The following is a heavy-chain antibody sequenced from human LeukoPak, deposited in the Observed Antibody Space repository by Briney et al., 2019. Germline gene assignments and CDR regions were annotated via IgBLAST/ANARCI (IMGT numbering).Heavy chain of an antibody. Sequence: GGSLRLSCAVSGFTFSSDAMHGLRQAPGKGLEWVAAISNDENNKYYADSVKGRFAISRDNSKNTLYLQMNSLRAEDTAVYYCAIERTSGWDAFDTWGQGTLVTVSS. D-gene: IGHD6-19*01. CDR2: ISNDENNK. CDR1: GFTFSSDA. V-gene: IGHV3-30*09. CDR3: AIERTSGWDAFDT. J-gene: IGHJ5*02.